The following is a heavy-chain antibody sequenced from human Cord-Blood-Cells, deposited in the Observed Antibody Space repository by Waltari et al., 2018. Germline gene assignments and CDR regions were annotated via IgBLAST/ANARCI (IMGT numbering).Heavy chain of an antibody. D-gene: IGHD6-6*01. J-gene: IGHJ3*02. CDR3: ARTPYSSSSEAFDI. V-gene: IGHV3-30-3*01. Sequence: QVQLVESGGGMVQPGRSLRLPCAASGFTFSSYALHWVCPAPGKGLEWVAVISYDGSNKYYADSVKGRFTISRDNSKNTLYLQMNSLRAEDTAVYYCARTPYSSSSEAFDIWGQGTMVTVSS. CDR2: ISYDGSNK. CDR1: GFTFSSYA.